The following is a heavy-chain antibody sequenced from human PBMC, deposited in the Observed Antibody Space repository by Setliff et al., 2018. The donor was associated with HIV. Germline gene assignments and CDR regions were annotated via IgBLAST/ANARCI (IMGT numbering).Heavy chain of an antibody. J-gene: IGHJ3*01. CDR3: ARKQGDSFDF. CDR1: GGTFSIYA. Sequence: SVKVSCKASGGTFSIYAISWVRQAPGQGLEWMGGIIPILGMSIYAQKFQGRVTITADESTSTAYMELSSLRSEDTAVYYCARKQGDSFDFWGQGTMVTVSS. V-gene: IGHV1-69*10. CDR2: IIPILGMS.